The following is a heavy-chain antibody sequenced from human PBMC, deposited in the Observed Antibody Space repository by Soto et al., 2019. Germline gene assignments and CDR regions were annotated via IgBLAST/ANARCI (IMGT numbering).Heavy chain of an antibody. CDR1: GGTFSSYA. D-gene: IGHD3-22*01. CDR2: IIPIFGTA. V-gene: IGHV1-69*06. Sequence: SVKVSCKXSGGTFSSYAISWVRQAPGQGLEWMGGIIPIFGTANYAQKFQGRVTITADKSTSTAYMELSSLRSEDTAVYYCARPGTPSYYYDSSGYSDWGQGTLVTVSS. CDR3: ARPGTPSYYYDSSGYSD. J-gene: IGHJ4*02.